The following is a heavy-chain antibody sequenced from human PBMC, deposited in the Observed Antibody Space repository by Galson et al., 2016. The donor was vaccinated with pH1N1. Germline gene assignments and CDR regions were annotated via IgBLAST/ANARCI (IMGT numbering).Heavy chain of an antibody. D-gene: IGHD1-26*01. CDR1: GFIFSDYW. V-gene: IGHV3-7*01. CDR3: ATEDYYTSLY. CDR2: INQDGSRK. Sequence: SLRLSCAASGFIFSDYWMSWVRQAPGKGLEWVAKINQDGSRKYYVESMKGRCTISRDNAENSLYLQMNSLRVEDTALYYCATEDYYTSLYWGQGILVTVSS. J-gene: IGHJ4*02.